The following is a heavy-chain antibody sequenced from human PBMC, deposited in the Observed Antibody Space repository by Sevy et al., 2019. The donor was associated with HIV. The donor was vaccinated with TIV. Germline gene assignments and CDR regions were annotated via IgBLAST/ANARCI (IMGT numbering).Heavy chain of an antibody. CDR3: AKDWGGASGWYLYFDH. CDR1: GFSFSTYG. J-gene: IGHJ4*02. CDR2: ISYDGTKK. V-gene: IGHV3-30*18. Sequence: GGSLRLSCPASGFSFSTYGMHWVRQAPGKGLEWAAAISYDGTKKYYADSVKGRFTISRDNSKNTLYLEINGLRPEDTAIYYCAKDWGGASGWYLYFDHWGQGALVTVSS. D-gene: IGHD6-19*01.